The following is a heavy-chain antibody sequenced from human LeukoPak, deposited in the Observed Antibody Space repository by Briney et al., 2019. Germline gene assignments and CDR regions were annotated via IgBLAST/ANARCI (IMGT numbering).Heavy chain of an antibody. Sequence: SETLSLTCTVSGYSISSGYYWGWIRQPPGKGLEWIGSIYHSGSTYYNPSLKSRVTISVGTSKNQFSLKLSSVTAADTAVYYCARDGFWSGYYPFDYWGQGTLVTVSS. CDR2: IYHSGST. J-gene: IGHJ4*02. CDR3: ARDGFWSGYYPFDY. D-gene: IGHD3-3*01. CDR1: GYSISSGYY. V-gene: IGHV4-38-2*02.